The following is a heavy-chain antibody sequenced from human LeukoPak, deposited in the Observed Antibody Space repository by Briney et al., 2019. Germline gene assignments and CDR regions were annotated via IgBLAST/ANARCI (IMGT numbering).Heavy chain of an antibody. V-gene: IGHV3-23*01. CDR2: ISGSGGST. D-gene: IGHD1-14*01. J-gene: IGHJ4*02. Sequence: PGGSLRLSCAASGFTFSSYAMSWVRQAPGKGLEWVSAISGSGGSTYYADSVKGRFTISRDNSKNTLYLQMNSLRAEDTAVYYCAKATEHLYNEGNAYDYSGQATLVTVSS. CDR1: GFTFSSYA. CDR3: AKATEHLYNEGNAYDY.